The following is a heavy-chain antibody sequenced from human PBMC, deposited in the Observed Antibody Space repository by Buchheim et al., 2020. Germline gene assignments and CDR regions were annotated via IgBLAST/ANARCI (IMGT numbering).Heavy chain of an antibody. CDR2: INPDSGYT. V-gene: IGHV1-69*05. J-gene: IGHJ4*02. D-gene: IGHD1-7*01. Sequence: QVQLVQSGAEVKKPGSSVKVSCKASGGTFSSYAISWVRQAPGQGLEWMGVINPDSGYTTYARQLQGRVTLTRDTSTSTVYMELSSLRSEDTAFYYCARAQPTTPHLEYWGQGTL. CDR3: ARAQPTTPHLEY. CDR1: GGTFSSYA.